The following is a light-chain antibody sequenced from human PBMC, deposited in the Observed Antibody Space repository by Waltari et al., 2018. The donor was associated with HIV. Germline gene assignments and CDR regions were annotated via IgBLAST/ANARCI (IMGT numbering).Light chain of an antibody. CDR2: KTT. CDR1: ALAKSS. J-gene: IGLJ1*01. CDR3: YAAADNNIGI. V-gene: IGLV3-27*01. Sequence: SDELTQPSSVSVSAGQTARITCSGNALAKSSVRWFQQRPGQAPMLILYKTTERPSWIPERFSGSGSGTTVTLTISGAQVEDEADFFCYAAADNNIGIFGTGTKLTVL.